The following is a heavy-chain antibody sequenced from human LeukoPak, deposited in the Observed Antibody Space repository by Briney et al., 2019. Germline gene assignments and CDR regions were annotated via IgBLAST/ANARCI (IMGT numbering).Heavy chain of an antibody. V-gene: IGHV5-51*01. Sequence: GESLKISCKSSGYSFTSYWIGWVRQMPGKGLEWMGIIYPGDSDTRYSPSFQGQVTISADKSISTAYLQWSSLKASDTAVYYCARCLGDSSGNWAFDIWGQGTMVTVSS. CDR2: IYPGDSDT. CDR1: GYSFTSYW. J-gene: IGHJ3*02. D-gene: IGHD3-22*01. CDR3: ARCLGDSSGNWAFDI.